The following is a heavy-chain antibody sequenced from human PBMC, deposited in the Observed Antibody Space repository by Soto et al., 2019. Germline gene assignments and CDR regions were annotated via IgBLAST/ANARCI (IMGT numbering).Heavy chain of an antibody. CDR1: GFTFSSYS. CDR3: ARDLGEYIAVAGTGDRERRNY. V-gene: IGHV3-21*01. J-gene: IGHJ4*02. Sequence: EVQLVESGGGLVKPGGSLRLSCAASGFTFSSYSMNWVRQAPGKGLEWVSSISISSSYIYYADSVKGRFTISRDNAKNSLYLQMTSLRAEDTTVSYCARDLGEYIAVAGTGDRERRNYWGQGTLVTVSS. D-gene: IGHD6-19*01. CDR2: ISISSSYI.